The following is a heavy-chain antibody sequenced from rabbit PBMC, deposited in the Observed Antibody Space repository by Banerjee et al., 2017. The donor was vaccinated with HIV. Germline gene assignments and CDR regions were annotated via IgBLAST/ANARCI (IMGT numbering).Heavy chain of an antibody. D-gene: IGHD7-1*01. CDR3: ARDRDTGTVYYFDL. Sequence: WVRQAPGKGLEWIACIGISTGSTYYASWATGRFTISKTSSTTVTLQMTSLTAADTATYFCARDRDTGTVYYFDLWGQGTLVTVS. CDR2: IGISTGST. V-gene: IGHV1S40*01. J-gene: IGHJ4*01.